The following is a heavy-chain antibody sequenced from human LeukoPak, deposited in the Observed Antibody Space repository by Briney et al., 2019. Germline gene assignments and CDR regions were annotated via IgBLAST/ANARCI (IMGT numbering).Heavy chain of an antibody. CDR2: ISWNSGSI. Sequence: PGGSLRLSCAASGFTFDDYAMHWVRQAPGKGLEWVSGISWNSGSIGYADSVKGRFTISRDNAKNSLYLQMNSLRAEDTALYYCAKIMVVAATYDAFDIWGQGTMVTVSS. CDR3: AKIMVVAATYDAFDI. V-gene: IGHV3-9*01. D-gene: IGHD2-15*01. CDR1: GFTFDDYA. J-gene: IGHJ3*02.